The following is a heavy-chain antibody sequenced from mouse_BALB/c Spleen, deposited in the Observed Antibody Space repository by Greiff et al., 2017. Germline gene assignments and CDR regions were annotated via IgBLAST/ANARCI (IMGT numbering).Heavy chain of an antibody. J-gene: IGHJ4*01. CDR3: ARQTAPEDAMDY. D-gene: IGHD3-2*01. V-gene: IGHV5-9-3*01. CDR2: ISSGGSYT. CDR1: GFTFSSYA. Sequence: EVKLMESGGGLVKPGGSLKLSCAASGFTFSSYAMSWVRQTPEKRLEWVATISSGGSYTYYPDSVKGRFTISRDNAKNTLYLQMSSLRSEDTAMYYCARQTAPEDAMDYWGQGTSVTVSS.